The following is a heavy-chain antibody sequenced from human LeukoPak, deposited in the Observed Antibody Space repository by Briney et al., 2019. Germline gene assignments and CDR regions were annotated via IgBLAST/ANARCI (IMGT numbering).Heavy chain of an antibody. CDR2: ISWNSGSI. Sequence: GGSLRLSCAASGFTFDDYAMHWVRQAPGKGLEWVSGISWNSGSIGYADSVKGRFTISRDNAKNSLYLQMNSLRAEDTALYYCAKDSVAWLSTAMAPFDYWGQGTLVTVSS. J-gene: IGHJ4*02. V-gene: IGHV3-9*01. CDR3: AKDSVAWLSTAMAPFDY. CDR1: GFTFDDYA. D-gene: IGHD5-18*01.